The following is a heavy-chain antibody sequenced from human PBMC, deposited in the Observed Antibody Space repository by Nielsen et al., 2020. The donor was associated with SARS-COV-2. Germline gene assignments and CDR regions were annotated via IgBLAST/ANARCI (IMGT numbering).Heavy chain of an antibody. D-gene: IGHD3-3*01. J-gene: IGHJ3*02. CDR1: GGSISSYY. V-gene: IGHV4-59*13. CDR2: IYYSGST. CDR3: ARDPRWSDYDAFDI. Sequence: SETLSLTCTVSGGSISSYYWSWIRQPPGKGLEWIGYIYYSGSTNYNPSLKSRVTISVDTSKNQFSLKLSSVTAADTAVYYCARDPRWSDYDAFDIWGQGTMVTVSS.